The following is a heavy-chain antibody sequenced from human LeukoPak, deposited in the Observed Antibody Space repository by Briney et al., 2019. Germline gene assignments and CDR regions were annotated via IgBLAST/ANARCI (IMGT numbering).Heavy chain of an antibody. CDR1: GFTFSDYW. D-gene: IGHD4-17*01. J-gene: IGHJ4*02. Sequence: GGSLRLSCAASGFTFSDYWMHWVRQAPGNGLVWVSRIDTDGSSATYADSVKGRFTISKDNAKNTVYLQMNSLRVEDTGVYSCASALTTVTPHFHYWGQGTLVTVSS. CDR3: ASALTTVTPHFHY. CDR2: IDTDGSSA. V-gene: IGHV3-74*01.